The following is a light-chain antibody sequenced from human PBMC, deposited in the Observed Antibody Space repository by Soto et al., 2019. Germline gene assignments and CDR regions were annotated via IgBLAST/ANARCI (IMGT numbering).Light chain of an antibody. J-gene: IGKJ1*01. V-gene: IGKV3-15*01. CDR2: GAS. Sequence: EIVMAQSPATLSGSPGERATLSCRASQSVSSNLAWYQQKPGQAPRLLIYGASTRATGIPARFSGSGSGTEFTLTISSLQSEDFAVYYCQQYNNWPPWKFGQGTKVDIK. CDR1: QSVSSN. CDR3: QQYNNWPPWK.